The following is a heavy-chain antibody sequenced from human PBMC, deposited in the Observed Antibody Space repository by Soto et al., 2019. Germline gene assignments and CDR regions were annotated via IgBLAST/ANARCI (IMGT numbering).Heavy chain of an antibody. CDR2: IYSGGTT. V-gene: IGHV3-53*01. Sequence: GGSLRLSCTASDLAVTSNYMSWVRQAPGKGLEWVSIIYSGGTTYYADSVKGRFTISRDSSKNTLYLQMNSLRAGDTAVYYCARDRGYYDSSANYYYYGMDVWGQGTTVTVSS. CDR3: ARDRGYYDSSANYYYYGMDV. D-gene: IGHD3-22*01. J-gene: IGHJ6*02. CDR1: DLAVTSNY.